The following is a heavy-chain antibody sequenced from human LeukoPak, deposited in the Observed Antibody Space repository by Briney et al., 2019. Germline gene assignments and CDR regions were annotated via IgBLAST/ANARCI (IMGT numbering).Heavy chain of an antibody. CDR1: GFTLSSTA. Sequence: PGGSLRLSCAASGFTLSSTAMSWVRQTPGKGLEWVSTISGSSDGTYYADSVRGRFTISRDSSQNTLYLQMYSLRVEDTAVYYCAKKAFGGYYYLDYWGQGTLVTVSS. D-gene: IGHD1-26*01. CDR3: AKKAFGGYYYLDY. V-gene: IGHV3-23*01. J-gene: IGHJ4*02. CDR2: ISGSSDGT.